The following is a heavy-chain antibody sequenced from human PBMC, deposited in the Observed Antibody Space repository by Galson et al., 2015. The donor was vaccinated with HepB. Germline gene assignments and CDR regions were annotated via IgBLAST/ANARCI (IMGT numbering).Heavy chain of an antibody. CDR2: IIPILGIA. V-gene: IGHV1-69*04. CDR1: GGTFSSYT. D-gene: IGHD3-22*01. CDR3: ARDRPHDSSGYYDVYYYYGMDV. Sequence: SVKVSCKASGGTFSSYTISWVRQAPGQGLEWMGRIIPILGIANYAQKFQGRVTITADKSTSTAYMELSSLRSEDTAVYYCARDRPHDSSGYYDVYYYYGMDVWGQGTTVTVSS. J-gene: IGHJ6*02.